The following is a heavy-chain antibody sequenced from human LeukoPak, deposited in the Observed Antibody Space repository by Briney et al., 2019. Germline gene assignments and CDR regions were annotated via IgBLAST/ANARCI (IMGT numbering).Heavy chain of an antibody. CDR3: ARGGGLDV. CDR1: GFTFSSYT. J-gene: IGHJ6*02. CDR2: INHNGNVN. V-gene: IGHV3-7*03. D-gene: IGHD3-16*01. Sequence: GGSLRLSCAASGFTFSSYTMHWARQAPGKGLEWVASINHNGNVNYYVDSVKGRFTISRDNAKNSLYLQMSNLRAEDTAVYFCARGGGLDVWGQGATVTVSS.